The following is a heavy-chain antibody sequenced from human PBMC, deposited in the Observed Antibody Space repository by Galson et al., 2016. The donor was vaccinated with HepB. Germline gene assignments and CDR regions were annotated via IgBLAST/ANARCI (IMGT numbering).Heavy chain of an antibody. CDR1: GGSINPYY. V-gene: IGHV4-59*01. Sequence: LPCTVSGGSINPYYWTWIRQTPGKGLEWLGYISHTGSTHYNPSLKSRVTISVDTSKNQFSLKLSSVTAADTAVYYCARMSYFDISGYDYYFDYWGQGTLVTVSS. D-gene: IGHD3-22*01. J-gene: IGHJ4*02. CDR3: ARMSYFDISGYDYYFDY. CDR2: ISHTGST.